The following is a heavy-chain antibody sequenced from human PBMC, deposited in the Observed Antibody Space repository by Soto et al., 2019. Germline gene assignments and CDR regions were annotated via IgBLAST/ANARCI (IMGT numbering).Heavy chain of an antibody. J-gene: IGHJ6*02. CDR2: ISGSGGST. CDR1: GFTSSSYA. V-gene: IGHV3-23*01. D-gene: IGHD5-18*01. CDR3: AKAGYSYGIFYYYYGMDV. Sequence: GGYLRLSCAASGFTSSSYAMSWVRQAPGKGLEWVSAISGSGGSTYYADSVKGRFTIARDNSKNTLYLQMNSLRAEDTAVYYCAKAGYSYGIFYYYYGMDVWGQGTTVTVSS.